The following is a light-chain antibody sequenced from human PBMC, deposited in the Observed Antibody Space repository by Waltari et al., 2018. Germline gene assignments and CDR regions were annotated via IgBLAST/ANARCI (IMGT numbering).Light chain of an antibody. V-gene: IGKV1-33*01. CDR2: DAS. J-gene: IGKJ5*01. CDR3: QQYENLPIT. CDR1: QDIDNF. Sequence: DIQMTQSPSSLSAFVGDRVTITCPASQDIDNFLNWYQQKSGQAPKLLIYDASNLETGVSSRFIGSASGTDFTLTITSLQPEDIATYYCQQYENLPITFGQGTRLEIK.